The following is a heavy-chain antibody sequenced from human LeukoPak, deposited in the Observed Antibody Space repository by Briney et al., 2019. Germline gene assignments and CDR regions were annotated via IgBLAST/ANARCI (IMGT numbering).Heavy chain of an antibody. CDR1: GFTFSNSW. J-gene: IGHJ4*02. V-gene: IGHV3-7*03. D-gene: IGHD5-12*01. Sequence: GGSLRLSCEASGFTFSNSWMTWVRQTPGKGLEWVANIKTDGSEKYYVDSVKGLYTIARDNSKNSVYLQMNSMRVEDTALYYCAKLRTVANEIDFDHWGQGTLVTVPS. CDR2: IKTDGSEK. CDR3: AKLRTVANEIDFDH.